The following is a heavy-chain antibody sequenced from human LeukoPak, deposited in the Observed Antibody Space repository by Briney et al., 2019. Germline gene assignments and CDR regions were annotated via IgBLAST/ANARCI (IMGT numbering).Heavy chain of an antibody. Sequence: PGGPLRVSCVGSGFIFSNFNMNWVRQAPGKGLEWVSFISSTGNYIHYADSVKGRFTISRDNAQKSLYLQMNSLRVEDSAVYYCARVSAGPVWGQGTVVTVSS. CDR1: GFIFSNFN. V-gene: IGHV3-21*01. J-gene: IGHJ4*02. CDR2: ISSTGNYI. CDR3: ARVSAGPV. D-gene: IGHD6-13*01.